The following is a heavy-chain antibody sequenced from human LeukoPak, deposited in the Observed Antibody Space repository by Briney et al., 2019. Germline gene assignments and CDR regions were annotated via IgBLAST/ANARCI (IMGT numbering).Heavy chain of an antibody. CDR1: VDSVSSDTAA. V-gene: IGHV6-1*01. CDR2: TNYRSKWYY. J-gene: IGHJ6*02. Sequence: QTLSLTCAISVDSVSSDTAAWNCVRQSPLSGLELLGRTNYRSKWYYDYATSMSSRIAINPDTSKNLFSLQLNSVTPEDTAVYYCARDPGYYYAMDVWGQGTTVTVSS. CDR3: ARDPGYYYAMDV.